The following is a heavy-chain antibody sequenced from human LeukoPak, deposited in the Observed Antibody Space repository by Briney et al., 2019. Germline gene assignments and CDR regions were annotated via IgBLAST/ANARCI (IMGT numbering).Heavy chain of an antibody. D-gene: IGHD2-15*01. J-gene: IGHJ6*02. V-gene: IGHV1-18*01. CDR2: ISAYNGNT. CDR1: GYTFINYA. CDR3: AXXXXSXXSXXXXXYYXMDV. Sequence: ASVKVSCKASGYTFINYAISWVRQAPGQGLEWMGWISAYNGNTNYAQKLQGRVTMTTDTSTSTAYMELRSLRSDDTAVYYCAXXXXSXXSXXXXXYYXMDVWGQGATVTVSS.